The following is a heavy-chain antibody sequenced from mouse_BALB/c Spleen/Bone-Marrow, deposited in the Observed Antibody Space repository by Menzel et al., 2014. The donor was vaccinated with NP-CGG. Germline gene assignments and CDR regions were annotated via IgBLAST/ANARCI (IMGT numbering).Heavy chain of an antibody. CDR2: INPYNGDT. J-gene: IGHJ4*01. D-gene: IGHD2-3*01. V-gene: IGHV1-20*02. CDR1: GYSFXGYF. CDR3: ARGGLLRAMDY. Sequence: LVESGPELVKPGASVKISCKASGYSFXGYFMNWVMQSHGKSLEWIGRINPYNGDTFHNQKFKGKATLTVDKSSSTAHMELRSLASEDSAVYYCARGGLLRAMDYWGQGTSVTVSS.